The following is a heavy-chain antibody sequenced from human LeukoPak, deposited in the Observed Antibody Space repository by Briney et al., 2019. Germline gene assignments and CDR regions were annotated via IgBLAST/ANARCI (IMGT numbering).Heavy chain of an antibody. J-gene: IGHJ4*02. CDR3: ARDLVYGSGSCGH. V-gene: IGHV3-74*01. CDR1: GFTFSNYW. CDR2: INGEGGT. D-gene: IGHD3-10*01. Sequence: GGSLRLSCAASGFTFSNYWMQWVRQAPGKGLVWVSRINGEGGTSYEDSVKGRFTISRDNAKNTVHLQMNSLRAEDTAVYYCARDLVYGSGSCGHWGQGTLVTVSS.